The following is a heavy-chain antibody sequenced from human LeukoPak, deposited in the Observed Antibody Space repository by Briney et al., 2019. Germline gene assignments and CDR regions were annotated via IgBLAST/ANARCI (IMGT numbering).Heavy chain of an antibody. J-gene: IGHJ5*02. D-gene: IGHD2-2*01. CDR1: GGSFSGYY. Sequence: SETLSLTCAVYGGSFSGYYWSWIRQPPGKGLEWIAEINHSGSTNYNPYLKSRVTISVDTSKNQFSLKLISVPAADTAVYYCARGLREARRSCSSTSCLAPGIFGARRAGRWFDPWGQGTLVTVSS. CDR2: INHSGST. CDR3: ARGLREARRSCSSTSCLAPGIFGARRAGRWFDP. V-gene: IGHV4-34*01.